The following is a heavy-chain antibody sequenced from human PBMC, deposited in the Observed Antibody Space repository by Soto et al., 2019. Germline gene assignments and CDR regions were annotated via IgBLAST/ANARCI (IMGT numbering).Heavy chain of an antibody. D-gene: IGHD3-3*01. J-gene: IGHJ4*02. Sequence: ASVKVSCKASGYTFTGYYMHWVRQAPGQGLEWMGWINPNSGGTNYAQKFQGWVTMTRDTSISTAYMELSRLRSDDTAVYYCARALTYYDFWSGYSPAYYFDYWGQGTLVTVSS. CDR2: INPNSGGT. CDR1: GYTFTGYY. CDR3: ARALTYYDFWSGYSPAYYFDY. V-gene: IGHV1-2*04.